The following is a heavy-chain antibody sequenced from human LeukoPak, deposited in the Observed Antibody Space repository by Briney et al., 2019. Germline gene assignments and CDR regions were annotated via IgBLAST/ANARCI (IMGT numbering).Heavy chain of an antibody. Sequence: GGSLRLSCAASGFTFSSYWIHWVRQAPGKGLAWVTRVNSDGSTTTYADSVKGRFTISRDNAKNTVYLQMNSLRAEDTGVYYCARTTYTSSRFGFWGQGTLVTVSS. CDR1: GFTFSSYW. J-gene: IGHJ4*02. CDR3: ARTTYTSSRFGF. CDR2: VNSDGSTT. V-gene: IGHV3-74*03. D-gene: IGHD6-13*01.